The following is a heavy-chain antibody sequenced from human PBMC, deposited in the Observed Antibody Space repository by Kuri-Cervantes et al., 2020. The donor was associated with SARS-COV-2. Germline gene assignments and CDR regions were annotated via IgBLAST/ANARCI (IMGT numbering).Heavy chain of an antibody. CDR2: SYPGDSDT. CDR1: EYSFTNYW. D-gene: IGHD1/OR15-1a*01. Sequence: GASLKISCKGSEYSFTNYWIAWVRQMPGKVLEWMGISYPGDSDTKYSPSSQGQVTISADNSISTAFLQWSSLKASDTAMYYCARRAYGEQVDYYYMDVWGKGTTVTVSS. V-gene: IGHV5-51*01. J-gene: IGHJ6*03. CDR3: ARRAYGEQVDYYYMDV.